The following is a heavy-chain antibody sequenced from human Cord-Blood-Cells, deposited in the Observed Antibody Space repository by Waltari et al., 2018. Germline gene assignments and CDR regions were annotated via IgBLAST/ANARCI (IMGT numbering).Heavy chain of an antibody. J-gene: IGHJ3*02. CDR2: IYTSGST. CDR3: ARARRGSDAFDI. Sequence: QVQLQESGPGLVKPSETLSLTCTVSGGSISSYYWSWIRQPAGKGLEWIGRIYTSGSTNYSPALKSRGTMSVDTSKNQCSLRLSSVTAADTAVDYCARARRGSDAFDIWGQGTMVTVSS. V-gene: IGHV4-4*07. CDR1: GGSISSYY.